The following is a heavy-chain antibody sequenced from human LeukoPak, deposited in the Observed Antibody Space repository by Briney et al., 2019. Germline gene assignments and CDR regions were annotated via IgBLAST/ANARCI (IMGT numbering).Heavy chain of an antibody. D-gene: IGHD3-22*01. J-gene: IGHJ4*02. V-gene: IGHV3-33*06. CDR3: AKDERGYYDSSGFFGAIDY. CDR2: IWYDGSNK. Sequence: GRSLRLSCAASGFTFNRYAMHWVRQAPGKGLEWVAFIWYDGSNKYYADSVKGRFTVSRDNSKNTLYLQMNSLRAEDTAVYYCAKDERGYYDSSGFFGAIDYWGQGSLVSVSS. CDR1: GFTFNRYA.